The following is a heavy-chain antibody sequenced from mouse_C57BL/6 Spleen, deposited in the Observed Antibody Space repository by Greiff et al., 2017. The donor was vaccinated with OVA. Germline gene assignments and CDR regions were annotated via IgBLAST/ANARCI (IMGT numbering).Heavy chain of an antibody. CDR1: GYTFTDYY. CDR3: ARDYGSSYGVFDY. Sequence: EVQLQQSGPELVKPGASVKISCKASGYTFTDYYMNWVKQSHGKSLEWIGDINPNNGGTSYNQKFKGKATLTVDKSSSTAYMELRSLTSEDSAVYYCARDYGSSYGVFDYWGEGTTLTVSS. D-gene: IGHD1-1*01. CDR2: INPNNGGT. J-gene: IGHJ2*01. V-gene: IGHV1-26*01.